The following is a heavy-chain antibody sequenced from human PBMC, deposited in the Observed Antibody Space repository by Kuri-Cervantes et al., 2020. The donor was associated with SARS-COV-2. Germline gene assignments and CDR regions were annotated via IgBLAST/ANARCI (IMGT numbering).Heavy chain of an antibody. J-gene: IGHJ4*01. V-gene: IGHV1-8*03. Sequence: ASVKVSCKASGYTFTSYDINWVRQATGQGLEWMGWMNPNIGNTDYAQKFQGRVTITRDTSISTAYMGLSSLRSEDTAVYYCARGGVVPEVTFDYWGQGTMVTVSS. CDR1: GYTFTSYD. CDR2: MNPNIGNT. D-gene: IGHD2-2*01. CDR3: ARGGVVPEVTFDY.